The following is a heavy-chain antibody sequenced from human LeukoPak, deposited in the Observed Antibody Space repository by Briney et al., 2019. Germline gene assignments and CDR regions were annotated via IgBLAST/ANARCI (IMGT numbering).Heavy chain of an antibody. CDR2: IVTSSSTI. CDR3: ARHDFGGNSGDY. V-gene: IGHV3-48*02. CDR1: GFTFSSYG. J-gene: IGHJ4*02. D-gene: IGHD4-23*01. Sequence: GGSLTLSCAASGFTFSSYGMNCVRQAPEGGRVWVSYIVTSSSTIYYADSVKGRFTISRDNARNSLYLQMNSLRDEDTAVYYCARHDFGGNSGDYWGQGTLVTVSS.